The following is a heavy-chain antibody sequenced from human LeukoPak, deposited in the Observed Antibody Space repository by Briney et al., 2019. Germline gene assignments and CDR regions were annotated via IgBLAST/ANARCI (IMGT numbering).Heavy chain of an antibody. CDR1: GGTFSSYA. J-gene: IGHJ6*03. CDR2: IIPIFGTA. CDR3: AIVVVPAATYYYYMDL. Sequence: SVKVSCKASGGTFSSYAISWVRQAPGQGLEWMGGIIPIFGTANYAQKFQGRVTITTDESTSTAYMELSSLRSEDTAVYYCAIVVVPAATYYYYMDLWGKGTTVTVSS. V-gene: IGHV1-69*05. D-gene: IGHD2-2*01.